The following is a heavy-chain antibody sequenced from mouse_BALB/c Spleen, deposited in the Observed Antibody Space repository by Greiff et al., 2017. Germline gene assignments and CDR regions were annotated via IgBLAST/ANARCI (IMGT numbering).Heavy chain of an antibody. CDR2: IDPENGDT. D-gene: IGHD1-1*01. J-gene: IGHJ4*01. CDR1: GFNIKDYY. CDR3: NGRPITTVVEGYAMDY. Sequence: EVQLQQSGAELVRSGASVKLSCTASGFNIKDYYMHWVKQRPEQGLEWIGWIDPENGDTEYAPKFQGKATMTADTSSNTAYLQLSSLTSEDTAVYYCNGRPITTVVEGYAMDYWGQGTSVTVSS. V-gene: IGHV14-4*02.